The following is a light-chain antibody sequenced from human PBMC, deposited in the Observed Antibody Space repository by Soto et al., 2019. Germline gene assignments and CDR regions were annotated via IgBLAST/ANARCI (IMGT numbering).Light chain of an antibody. CDR2: LNSDGSH. V-gene: IGLV4-69*01. J-gene: IGLJ3*02. CDR3: QTWGTGILV. Sequence: QSVLTQSPSASASLGASVKLTCALSSGHSSYAIAWHQQQPEKGPRALMKLNSDGSHTRGDGIPDRFSGSSSGAERYLTISSLQSEDEADYSCQTWGTGILVFGGGTKVTVL. CDR1: SGHSSYA.